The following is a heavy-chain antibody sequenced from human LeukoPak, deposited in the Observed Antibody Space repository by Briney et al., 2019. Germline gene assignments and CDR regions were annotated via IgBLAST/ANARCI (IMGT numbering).Heavy chain of an antibody. CDR1: GGSISGYY. V-gene: IGHV4-59*01. CDR3: AKFGADYDMYV. J-gene: IGHJ6*02. Sequence: SETLSLTCTVSGGSISGYYWTWIRQPPGKGLEWIGQIYYNEKAGYNPSLESRITISVDTSKNKISLKLNSVTAADTAIYYCAKFGADYDMYVWGQGITVAVSS. D-gene: IGHD3-16*01. CDR2: IYYNEKA.